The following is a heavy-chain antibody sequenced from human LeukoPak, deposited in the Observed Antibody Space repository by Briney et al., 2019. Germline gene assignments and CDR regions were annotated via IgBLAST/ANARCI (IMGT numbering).Heavy chain of an antibody. D-gene: IGHD3-22*01. CDR1: GFTFSSYS. CDR2: ISSSSSNI. V-gene: IGHV3-21*01. J-gene: IGHJ4*02. Sequence: GGSLRLSCAASGFTFSSYSMSWARQAPGKGLEWGSSISSSSSNIYYAASVKGRFTISRDKAKNSLYLQMNSLRAEDTAVYYCAREGDYYDSSGLDYWGQGTLVTVSS. CDR3: AREGDYYDSSGLDY.